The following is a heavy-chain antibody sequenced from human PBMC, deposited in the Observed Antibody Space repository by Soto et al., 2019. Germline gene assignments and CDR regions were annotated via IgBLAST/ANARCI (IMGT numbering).Heavy chain of an antibody. CDR1: GFTFSTYG. V-gene: IGHV3-30*03. CDR3: ARTKVTFGGVIVPIDY. Sequence: QVQLVESGGGVVQPGRSLRLSCEVSGFTFSTYGMHWVRQAPGKGLEWVAVISYEGSIQFYADSVKDRFTISRDNSKNTVELQMNSLRPEDTAVYYCARTKVTFGGVIVPIDYWGQGSMVSVSS. CDR2: ISYEGSIQ. D-gene: IGHD3-16*02. J-gene: IGHJ4*02.